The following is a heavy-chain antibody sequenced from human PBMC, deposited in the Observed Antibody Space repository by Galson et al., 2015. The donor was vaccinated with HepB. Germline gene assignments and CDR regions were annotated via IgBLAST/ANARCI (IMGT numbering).Heavy chain of an antibody. J-gene: IGHJ4*02. Sequence: ETLSLTCTVSGGSISPYFWSWIRQPPGKRLEWIGYIYFIGSTLYNPSLSSRVAISVDASNNQFSLNLNSMTTADTAVYYCARGVTRNTFDYWGLGTLVTVSS. V-gene: IGHV4-59*01. CDR1: GGSISPYF. CDR3: ARGVTRNTFDY. D-gene: IGHD3-10*01. CDR2: IYFIGST.